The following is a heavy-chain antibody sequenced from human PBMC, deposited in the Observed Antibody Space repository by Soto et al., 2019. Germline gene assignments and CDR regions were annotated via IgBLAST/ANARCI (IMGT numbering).Heavy chain of an antibody. Sequence: LRLSCAAAGFTFSDYYMSWIRQAPGKGLEWVSYISSSGSTIYYADSVKGRFTISRDNAKNSLYLQMNSLRAEDTAVYYCATGSSGYYPYSYGMDVWGQGTTVTVSS. J-gene: IGHJ6*02. V-gene: IGHV3-11*01. D-gene: IGHD3-22*01. CDR3: ATGSSGYYPYSYGMDV. CDR1: GFTFSDYY. CDR2: ISSSGSTI.